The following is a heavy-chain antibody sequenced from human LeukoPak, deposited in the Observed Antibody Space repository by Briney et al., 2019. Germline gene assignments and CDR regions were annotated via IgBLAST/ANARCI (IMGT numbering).Heavy chain of an antibody. CDR2: ISAYNGNT. CDR3: ARWGAAAGPSYYYYMDV. J-gene: IGHJ6*03. V-gene: IGHV1-18*01. Sequence: ASVKVSCKASGYTFTSYDINWVRQATGQGLEWMGWISAYNGNTNYAQKLQGRVTMTTDTSTSTAYMELRSLRSDDTAVYYCARWGAAAGPSYYYYMDVWGKGTTVTISS. D-gene: IGHD6-13*01. CDR1: GYTFTSYD.